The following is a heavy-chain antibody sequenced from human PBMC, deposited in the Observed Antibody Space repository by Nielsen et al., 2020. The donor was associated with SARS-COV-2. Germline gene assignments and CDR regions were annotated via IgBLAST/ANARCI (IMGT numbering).Heavy chain of an antibody. J-gene: IGHJ4*02. CDR3: AKESDFYGSGNYYRTFDY. V-gene: IGHV3-23*01. Sequence: WIRQPPGKGLEWVSGITASGDTTYYADSVRGRFTISRDNSRNTIYLQMSSLRAEDTALYYCAKESDFYGSGNYYRTFDYWGQGTLVTVSS. CDR2: ITASGDTT. D-gene: IGHD3-10*01.